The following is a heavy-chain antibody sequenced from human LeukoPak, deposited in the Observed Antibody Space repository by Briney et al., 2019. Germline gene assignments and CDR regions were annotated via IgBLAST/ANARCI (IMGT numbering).Heavy chain of an antibody. J-gene: IGHJ4*02. Sequence: GASVKVSCKPSGYTFTSYAMNCGRKAPGQGLGWMGSIKTNTGNPTYTQGLTGRFVLSLATSVSTAYLQISRLTAEDTAVDCCARVYYYGSGSYLHLIPPDYWGQGTLVTVSS. V-gene: IGHV7-4-1*02. CDR3: ARVYYYGSGSYLHLIPPDY. CDR2: IKTNTGNP. D-gene: IGHD3-10*01. CDR1: GYTFTSYA.